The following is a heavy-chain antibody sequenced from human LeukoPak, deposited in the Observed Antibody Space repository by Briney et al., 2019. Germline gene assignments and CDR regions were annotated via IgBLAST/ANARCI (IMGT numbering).Heavy chain of an antibody. Sequence: SVKVSCKASGGTFSSYAISWVRQAPGQGLEWMGGIIPIFGTANYAQKFQGRVTITADESTSTAYMELSSLRSEDTAVYYCARDLDITEVATTERSFDYWGQGTLVTVSS. CDR2: IIPIFGTA. D-gene: IGHD5-12*01. CDR3: ARDLDITEVATTERSFDY. CDR1: GGTFSSYA. J-gene: IGHJ4*02. V-gene: IGHV1-69*13.